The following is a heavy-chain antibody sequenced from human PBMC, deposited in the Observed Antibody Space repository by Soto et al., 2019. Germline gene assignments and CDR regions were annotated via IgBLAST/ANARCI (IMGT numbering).Heavy chain of an antibody. D-gene: IGHD6-13*01. CDR1: GGSISSYY. CDR2: IYYSGST. J-gene: IGHJ5*02. Sequence: SETLSLTCTVSGGSISSYYWSWIRQRPGKGLEWIGYIYYSGSTNYNPSLKSRVTVSVDTSKNQFSLKLSSVTAADTAVYYCARVSGDSSFVVWFDPWGQGTLVTVSS. V-gene: IGHV4-59*13. CDR3: ARVSGDSSFVVWFDP.